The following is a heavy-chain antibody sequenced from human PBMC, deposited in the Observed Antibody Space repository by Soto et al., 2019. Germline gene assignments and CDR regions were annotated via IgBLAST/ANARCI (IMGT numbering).Heavy chain of an antibody. D-gene: IGHD2-2*01. CDR2: INPNSGGT. CDR1: GYTFTGYY. CDR3: ASAYCSSTSCYSNGDAFDI. Sequence: ASVKVSCKASGYTFTGYYMHWVRQAPGQGLEWMGWINPNSGGTNYAQKFPGWVPMTRDTSISTAYIGLSRLTSDDTAVYYCASAYCSSTSCYSNGDAFDIWGQGTMVTVSS. J-gene: IGHJ3*02. V-gene: IGHV1-2*04.